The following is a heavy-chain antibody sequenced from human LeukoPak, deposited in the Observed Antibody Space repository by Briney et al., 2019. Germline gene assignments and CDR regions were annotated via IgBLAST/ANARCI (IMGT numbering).Heavy chain of an antibody. CDR3: ARGLYYDTNGYPALQY. V-gene: IGHV1-18*01. J-gene: IGHJ4*02. CDR2: ISAYNGNT. Sequence: ASVKVSCEPSGYTFTNYGFTWVRQAPGQGLEWMGWISAYNGNTNYARKVQDRITMTTDTSTSTAYMELRSLGSDDTAVYRCARGLYYDTNGYPALQYWGQGTLVTVSS. CDR1: GYTFTNYG. D-gene: IGHD3-22*01.